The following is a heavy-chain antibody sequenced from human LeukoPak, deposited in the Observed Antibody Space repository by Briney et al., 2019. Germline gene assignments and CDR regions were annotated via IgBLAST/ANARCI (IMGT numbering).Heavy chain of an antibody. CDR1: GFTFSSYS. J-gene: IGHJ4*02. V-gene: IGHV3-7*01. D-gene: IGHD3-10*01. CDR2: IKEDGSEK. CDR3: ARLGVVRGVPADY. Sequence: GGSLRLSCAASGFTFSSYSMNWVRQAPGKGLEWVANIKEDGSEKYYVDSVKGRFTISRDNAKNSAKSSLYLQMNSLRAEDTAVYYCARLGVVRGVPADYWGQGTLVTVSS.